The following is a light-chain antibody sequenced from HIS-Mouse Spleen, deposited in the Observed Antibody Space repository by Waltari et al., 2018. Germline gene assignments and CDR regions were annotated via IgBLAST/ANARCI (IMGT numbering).Light chain of an antibody. V-gene: IGLV3-25*03. CDR1: ALPKQY. CDR3: QSADSSGTYV. Sequence: SYELTQPPSVSVSPGQTARITCSGDALPKQYAYWYQQKPGQAPVLVIYTDSERPSGIPEGFSGSSSGTTVTLTISGVQAEDEADYYCQSADSSGTYVFGTGTKVTVL. CDR2: TDS. J-gene: IGLJ1*01.